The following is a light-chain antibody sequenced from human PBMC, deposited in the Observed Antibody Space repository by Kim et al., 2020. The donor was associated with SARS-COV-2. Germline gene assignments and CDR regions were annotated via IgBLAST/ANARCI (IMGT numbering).Light chain of an antibody. J-gene: IGKJ2*01. CDR1: QSFSSN. CDR2: DAS. CDR3: QQYNNWPPTYT. V-gene: IGKV3-15*01. Sequence: SPGERAPLSCRASQSFSSNLAWYQQKPGQAPRLLIYDASTRATGIPARFSGSGSGTEFTLTISSLQSEDAAVYYCQQYNNWPPTYTFGQGTKLEI.